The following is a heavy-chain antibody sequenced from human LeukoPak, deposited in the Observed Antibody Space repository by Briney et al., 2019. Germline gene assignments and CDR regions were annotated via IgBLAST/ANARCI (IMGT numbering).Heavy chain of an antibody. D-gene: IGHD3-3*02. V-gene: IGHV3-30*03. CDR2: ISYDGSNK. CDR3: LSASWAGPRDYYYYYGMDV. Sequence: QPGGSLRLSCAASGFTFSSYGMHWVRQAPGKGLEWVAVISYDGSNKYYADSVKGRFTISRDNSKNTLYLQMNSLRAEDTAVYYCLSASWAGPRDYYYYYGMDVWGQGTTVTVSS. J-gene: IGHJ6*02. CDR1: GFTFSSYG.